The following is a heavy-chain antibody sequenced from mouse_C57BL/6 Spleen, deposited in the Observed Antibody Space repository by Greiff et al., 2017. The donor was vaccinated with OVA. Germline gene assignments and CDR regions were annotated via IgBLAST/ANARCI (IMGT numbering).Heavy chain of an antibody. V-gene: IGHV1-64*01. J-gene: IGHJ4*01. CDR2: IHPNSGST. D-gene: IGHD1-1*01. Sequence: QVQLQQPGAELVKPGASVKLSCKASGYTFTSYWMHWVKQRPGQCLEWIGMIHPNSGSTNYNEKFKSKATLTVDKSSSTAYMQLSSLTSEDSAVYYCASYGSSYVNYAMDYWGQGTSVTVSS. CDR3: ASYGSSYVNYAMDY. CDR1: GYTFTSYW.